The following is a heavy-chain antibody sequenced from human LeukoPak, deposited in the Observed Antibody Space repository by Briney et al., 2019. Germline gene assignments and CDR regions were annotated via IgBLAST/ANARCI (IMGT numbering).Heavy chain of an antibody. CDR1: GGTFSSYA. J-gene: IGHJ6*03. D-gene: IGHD3-22*01. CDR3: ARVPGGYYCGVYYYYYMDV. V-gene: IGHV1-69*05. CDR2: IIPIFGTA. Sequence: ASVKVSCKASGGTFSSYAISWVRQAPGQGLEWMGGIIPIFGTANYAQKFQGRVTITTDESTSTAYMELSSLRSEDTAVYYCARVPGGYYCGVYYYYYMDVWGKGTTVTVSS.